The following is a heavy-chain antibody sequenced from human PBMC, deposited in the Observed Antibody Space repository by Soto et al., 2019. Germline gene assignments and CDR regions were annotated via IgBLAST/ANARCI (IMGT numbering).Heavy chain of an antibody. CDR1: GFSFSTYN. Sequence: GGSLRLSCAASGFSFSTYNMDWVRQAPGKRPEWIAYISTTSFTIYYADSVKGRFTISRDNDRNFLYLEMNSLRDEHTAVYYCARDRCYDGTCYYASDSWGQGTLVTVSS. J-gene: IGHJ1*01. CDR2: ISTTSFTI. V-gene: IGHV3-48*02. CDR3: ARDRCYDGTCYYASDS. D-gene: IGHD3-16*01.